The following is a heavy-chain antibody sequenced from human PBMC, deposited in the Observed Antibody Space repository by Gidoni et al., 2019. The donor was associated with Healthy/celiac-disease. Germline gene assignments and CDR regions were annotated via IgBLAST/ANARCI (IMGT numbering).Heavy chain of an antibody. J-gene: IGHJ6*02. CDR2: IYSGGST. D-gene: IGHD3-10*01. CDR3: AKSPHMVRGVPYYYGMDV. CDR1: GFTVSSNY. Sequence: EVQLVESGGGLVQPGGSLRLSCAASGFTVSSNYMSWVRQAPGKGLEWVSVIYSGGSTYYADSVKGRFTISRHNSKNTLYLQMNSLRAEDTAVYYCAKSPHMVRGVPYYYGMDVWGQGTTVTVSS. V-gene: IGHV3-53*04.